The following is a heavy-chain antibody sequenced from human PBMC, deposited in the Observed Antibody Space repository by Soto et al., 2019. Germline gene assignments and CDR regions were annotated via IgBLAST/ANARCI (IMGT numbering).Heavy chain of an antibody. CDR1: GYTFSTYA. Sequence: QVQLVQSGAEVKRPGASVKVSCRASGYTFSTYAMHWVRQAPGQTLEWMGCINAGNGNTKYSQNFQARVTISRDTSASTAYMELNSLRSEDTAVYYCARAEYTYALPDYLGQGTLVTVSS. J-gene: IGHJ4*02. D-gene: IGHD5-18*01. V-gene: IGHV1-3*01. CDR3: ARAEYTYALPDY. CDR2: INAGNGNT.